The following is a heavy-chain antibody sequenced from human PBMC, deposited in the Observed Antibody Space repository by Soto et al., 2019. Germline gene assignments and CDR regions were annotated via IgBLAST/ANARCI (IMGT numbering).Heavy chain of an antibody. CDR1: GYTFTSYG. J-gene: IGHJ5*02. CDR2: ISAYNGNT. CDR3: ARAPEGYCGGDCYSGWFDP. V-gene: IGHV1-18*01. D-gene: IGHD2-21*02. Sequence: ASVKVSCKASGYTFTSYGISWVRQAPGQGLEWMGWISAYNGNTNYAEKLQGRVTMTTDTSTSTAYMELRSLRSDDTAVYYCARAPEGYCGGDCYSGWFDPWGQGTLVTVSS.